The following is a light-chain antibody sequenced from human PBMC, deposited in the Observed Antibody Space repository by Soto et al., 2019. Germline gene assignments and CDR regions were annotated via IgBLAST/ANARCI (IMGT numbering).Light chain of an antibody. CDR1: QNILYSSNSKNY. V-gene: IGKV4-1*01. Sequence: DIVMTQSSDSLAVSLGERATINCKSSQNILYSSNSKNYLAWYQQKPGQPPKLLIYWASTRESGVPDRFSGSGSGTDFTLTISSLQAEDVAVYYCHQYYSTPFTLGPGTKVDI. CDR3: HQYYSTPFT. J-gene: IGKJ3*01. CDR2: WAS.